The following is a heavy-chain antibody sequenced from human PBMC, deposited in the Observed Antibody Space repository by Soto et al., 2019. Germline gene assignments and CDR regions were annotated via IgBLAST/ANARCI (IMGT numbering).Heavy chain of an antibody. D-gene: IGHD3-3*01. Sequence: SETLSLTCPVSGCSIRSSIYYWGWIRQPPGKGLEWIGSIYYSGSTYYNPSLKSRVTISVDTSKNQFSLKLSSVTAADTAVYYCARHLDYDFWSGSNPHYYYYYYMDVWGKGTTVTVSS. J-gene: IGHJ6*03. CDR1: GCSIRSSIYY. CDR3: ARHLDYDFWSGSNPHYYYYYYMDV. V-gene: IGHV4-39*01. CDR2: IYYSGST.